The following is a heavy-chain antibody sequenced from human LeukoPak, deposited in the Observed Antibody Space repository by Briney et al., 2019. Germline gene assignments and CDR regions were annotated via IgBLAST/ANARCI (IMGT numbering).Heavy chain of an antibody. CDR3: ARYSPAYYADY. CDR2: IYPGNSDI. CDR1: GYSFTRYW. D-gene: IGHD3-9*01. V-gene: IGHV5-51*01. J-gene: IGHJ4*02. Sequence: LGESLKISCKGSGYSFTRYWIGWVRQMPGKGLEWMGIIYPGNSDIRHSPSFQGQVTISADKSISTAYLQWSSLKASDTAIYYCARYSPAYYADYWGQGTLVTVSS.